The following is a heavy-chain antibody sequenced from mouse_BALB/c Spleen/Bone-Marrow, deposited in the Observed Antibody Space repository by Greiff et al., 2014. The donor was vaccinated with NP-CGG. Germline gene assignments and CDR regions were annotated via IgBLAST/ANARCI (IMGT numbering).Heavy chain of an antibody. Sequence: VQLQQSGTELVKPGASVKMSCKASGYTFTSYIMHWVEQKPGQGLEGIGYINPYNDGTKYHEKFKGKATLTSDKSSSTAYMELSSLTSEDSAVYYCARRWLPYAMDYWGQGTSVTVSS. J-gene: IGHJ4*01. V-gene: IGHV1-14*01. D-gene: IGHD2-3*01. CDR3: ARRWLPYAMDY. CDR1: GYTFTSYI. CDR2: INPYNDGT.